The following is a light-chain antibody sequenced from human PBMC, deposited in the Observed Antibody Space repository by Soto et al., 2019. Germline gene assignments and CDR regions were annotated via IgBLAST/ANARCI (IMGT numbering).Light chain of an antibody. Sequence: QSVLTQPRSVSGSPGQSVTISCTGTSSDVGGYNHVSWYQQNPGKAPKVMIYDVSKRPSGVPDRFSGSKSGNTASLTISGLQAEDEADYYCCSYAGTYTYVFGSGTKLTVL. CDR1: SSDVGGYNH. V-gene: IGLV2-11*01. CDR3: CSYAGTYTYV. J-gene: IGLJ1*01. CDR2: DVS.